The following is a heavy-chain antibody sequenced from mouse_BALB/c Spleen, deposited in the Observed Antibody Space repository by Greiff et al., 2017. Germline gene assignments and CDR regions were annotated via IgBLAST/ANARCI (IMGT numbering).Heavy chain of an antibody. CDR1: GFNIKDTY. D-gene: IGHD2-1*01. CDR3: ARSNYGTLYWYFDV. J-gene: IGHJ1*01. CDR2: IDPANGNT. V-gene: IGHV14-3*02. Sequence: EVNVVESGAELVKPGASVKLSCTASGFNIKDTYMHWVKQRPEQGLEWIGRIDPANGNTKYDPKFQGKATITADTSSNTAYLQLSSLTSEDTAVYYCARSNYGTLYWYFDVWGAGTTVTVSS.